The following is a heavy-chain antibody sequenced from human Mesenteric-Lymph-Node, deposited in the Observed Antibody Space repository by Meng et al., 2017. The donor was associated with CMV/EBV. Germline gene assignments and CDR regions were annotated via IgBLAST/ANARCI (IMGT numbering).Heavy chain of an antibody. CDR3: ARSFLDRSSPTSDY. J-gene: IGHJ4*02. V-gene: IGHV3-13*01. CDR2: IGTAGDT. Sequence: GESLKISCAASGFTFSSYDMHWVRQATGKGLEWVSAIGTAGDTYYPGSVKGRFTISRDNSNNTVYLQMNSLRTEDTAMYYCARSFLDRSSPTSDYWGQGTLVTVSS. D-gene: IGHD6-6*01. CDR1: GFTFSSYD.